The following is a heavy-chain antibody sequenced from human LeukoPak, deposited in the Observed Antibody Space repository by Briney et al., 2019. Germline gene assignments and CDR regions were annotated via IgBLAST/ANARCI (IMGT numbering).Heavy chain of an antibody. Sequence: GTSLKASCKASGGTFSSYAISWVRQAPGQGLEWLGRIIPIFGTANYAQNFQGRVTITTDESTSTAYMELSSLRSEDTAVYYCATYWPGPYGDYEGYYYMDVWGKGTTVTVSS. D-gene: IGHD4-17*01. V-gene: IGHV1-69*05. J-gene: IGHJ6*03. CDR3: ATYWPGPYGDYEGYYYMDV. CDR1: GGTFSSYA. CDR2: IIPIFGTA.